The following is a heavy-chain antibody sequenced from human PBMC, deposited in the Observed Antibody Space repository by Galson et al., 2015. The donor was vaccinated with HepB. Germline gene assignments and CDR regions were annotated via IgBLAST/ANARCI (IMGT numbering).Heavy chain of an antibody. V-gene: IGHV3-30*04. CDR3: AREGDTTVTFHFAH. Sequence: SLRLSCAASGFTFSSYAMHWVRQAPGKGLEWVAVISYDGSNKYYADSVKGRFTISRDNSTSALFLQMNSLRPEDTAMYYCAREGDTTVTFHFAHWGQGTVVTVSS. D-gene: IGHD2/OR15-2a*01. J-gene: IGHJ4*02. CDR1: GFTFSSYA. CDR2: ISYDGSNK.